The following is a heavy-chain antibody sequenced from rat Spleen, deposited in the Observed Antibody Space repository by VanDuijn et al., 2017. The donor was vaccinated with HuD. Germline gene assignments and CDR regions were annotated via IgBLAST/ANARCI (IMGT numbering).Heavy chain of an antibody. CDR3: ARWVINYPGVMDA. V-gene: IGHV5-7*01. D-gene: IGHD1-4*01. CDR1: GFTFSDYN. Sequence: EVQLVESGGGLVQPGRSLKLSCAASGFTFSDYNMAWVRQAPKKGLEWVATISYDGSSTYYRDSVKGRFTISRDNAKSTLYLQMDSLRSEDTATYYCARWVINYPGVMDAWGQGASVTVSS. J-gene: IGHJ4*01. CDR2: ISYDGSST.